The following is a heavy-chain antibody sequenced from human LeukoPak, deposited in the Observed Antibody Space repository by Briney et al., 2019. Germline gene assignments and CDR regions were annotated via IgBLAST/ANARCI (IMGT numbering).Heavy chain of an antibody. CDR3: ARGGLRSAYFDY. CDR2: IYYSGST. V-gene: IGHV4-59*11. J-gene: IGHJ4*02. D-gene: IGHD4-17*01. Sequence: SETLSLTCTVSGGSISSHYWSWIRQPPGKGLEWIGYIYYSGSTNYNPPLKSRVTISVDTSKNQFSLKLSSVTAADTAVYYCARGGLRSAYFDYWGQGTLVTVSS. CDR1: GGSISSHY.